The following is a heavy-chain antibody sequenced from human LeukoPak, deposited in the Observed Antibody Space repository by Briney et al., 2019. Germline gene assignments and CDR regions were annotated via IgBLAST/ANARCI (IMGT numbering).Heavy chain of an antibody. D-gene: IGHD3-9*01. Sequence: SETLSLTCSVSGGSMSSYCWSWIRQSPGKGLEWIGYIYHSGSTDYNSSLKSRVTISEDTSKKQFSLKVSSVTAADTAVYYCARAHYDILTGYYRFDYWGQGTLVTVSS. CDR2: IYHSGST. CDR1: GGSMSSYC. CDR3: ARAHYDILTGYYRFDY. V-gene: IGHV4-59*12. J-gene: IGHJ4*02.